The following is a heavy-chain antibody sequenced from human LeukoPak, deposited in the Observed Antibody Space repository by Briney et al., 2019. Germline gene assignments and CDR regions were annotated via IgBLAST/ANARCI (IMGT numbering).Heavy chain of an antibody. J-gene: IGHJ3*02. CDR3: ARPSRAFDI. Sequence: GRSLRLSCAASGFTFSSYGMHWVRQAPGKGLEWVAVISYDGSNKYYADSVKGRFTISRDNSKNTLYLQMNSLRAEDTAVYYCARPSRAFDIWGQGTMVTVSS. CDR2: ISYDGSNK. CDR1: GFTFSSYG. V-gene: IGHV3-30*03.